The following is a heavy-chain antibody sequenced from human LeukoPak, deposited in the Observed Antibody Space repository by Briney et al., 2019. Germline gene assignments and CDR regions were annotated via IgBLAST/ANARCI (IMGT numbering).Heavy chain of an antibody. CDR1: GGTFSSYA. J-gene: IGHJ6*02. CDR2: IIPIFGTA. Sequence: ASVKVSCKASGGTFSSYATSWVRQAPGQGLEWMGGIIPIFGTANYAQKFQGRVTITADESTSTAYMELSSLRSEDTAVYYCATGAAIRSYYYGMDVWGQGTTVTASS. CDR3: ATGAAIRSYYYGMDV. V-gene: IGHV1-69*13. D-gene: IGHD2-21*01.